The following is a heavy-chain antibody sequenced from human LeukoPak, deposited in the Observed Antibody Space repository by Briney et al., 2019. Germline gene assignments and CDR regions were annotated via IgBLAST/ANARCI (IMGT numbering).Heavy chain of an antibody. V-gene: IGHV3-7*01. CDR2: IRKDGSDK. CDR3: ARDTSPKIASTGYDAFDI. D-gene: IGHD6-13*01. J-gene: IGHJ3*02. CDR1: GFTFSRYW. Sequence: GGSLRLSCAASGFTFSRYWMSWVRQAPGKGLEWVANIRKDGSDKFYVDSVKGRFTISRDNAKNSLFLQMNSLRAEDTAVYYCARDTSPKIASTGYDAFDIWGQGTMVTVSS.